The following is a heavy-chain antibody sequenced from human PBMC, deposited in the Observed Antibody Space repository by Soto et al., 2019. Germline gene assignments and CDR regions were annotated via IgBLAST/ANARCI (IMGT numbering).Heavy chain of an antibody. CDR2: IHYSGAASFFP. CDR1: GGSMRNYF. D-gene: IGHD6-13*01. J-gene: IGHJ4*02. CDR3: AAGEASSRNLAPYYLDF. V-gene: IGHV4-59*01. Sequence: SETLSLTCTVSGGSMRNYFWTWIRQPPGKGLEWIGYIHYSGAASFFPSYNPSLRGRVTISEDTSKNQFSLKLLSVTTADTAVYFCAAGEASSRNLAPYYLDFWGQGTLVTVSS.